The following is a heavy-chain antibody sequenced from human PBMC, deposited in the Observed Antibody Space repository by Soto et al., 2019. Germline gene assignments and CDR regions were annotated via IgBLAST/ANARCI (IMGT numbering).Heavy chain of an antibody. CDR2: IIPIFGTA. Sequence: SVKVSCKASGGTFSSYAISWVRQAPGQGLEWMGGIIPIFGTANYAQKFQGRVTITADESTSTAYMELRSLRSDDTAVYYCARDRRGNWKIPGVYYYYYGMDVWGQGTTVTVSS. CDR3: ARDRRGNWKIPGVYYYYYGMDV. CDR1: GGTFSSYA. V-gene: IGHV1-69*13. J-gene: IGHJ6*02. D-gene: IGHD1-20*01.